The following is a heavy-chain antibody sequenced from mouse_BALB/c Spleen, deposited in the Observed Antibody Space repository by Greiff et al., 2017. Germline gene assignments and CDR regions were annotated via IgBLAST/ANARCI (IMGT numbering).Heavy chain of an antibody. CDR3: TVDRYDWAY. V-gene: IGHV6-6*02. J-gene: IGHJ3*01. CDR2: IRLKSNNYAT. Sequence: EVKLVESGGGLVQPGGSMKLSCVASGFTFSNYWMNWVRQSPEKGLEWVAEIRLKSNNYATHYAESVKGRFTISRDDSKSSVYLQMNNLRAEDTGIYYCTVDRYDWAYWGQGTLVTVSA. D-gene: IGHD2-14*01. CDR1: GFTFSNYW.